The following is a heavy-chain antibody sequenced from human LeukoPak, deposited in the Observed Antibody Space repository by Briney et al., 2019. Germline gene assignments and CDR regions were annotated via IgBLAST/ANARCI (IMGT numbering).Heavy chain of an antibody. CDR2: MRYNGSNK. V-gene: IGHV3-30*02. CDR1: GFTFSSYG. D-gene: IGHD3-22*01. J-gene: IGHJ4*02. CDR3: PKDLTLIVVVAKGPFDY. Sequence: GGSLRLSCAASGFTFSSYGMHWVRQAPGKGLEWVAFMRYNGSNKYYADSVKGRFTISRDNSKNTLYLQMNSLRAADTAVYYCPKDLTLIVVVAKGPFDYWGQGTLVTVSS.